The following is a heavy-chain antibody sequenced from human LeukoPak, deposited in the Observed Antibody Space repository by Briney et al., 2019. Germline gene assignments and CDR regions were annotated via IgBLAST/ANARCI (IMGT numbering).Heavy chain of an antibody. CDR2: ISWNSGSI. Sequence: GGSLRLSCAASGFTFDDYAMHWVRQAPGKGLEWVSGISWNSGSIGYADSVKGRFTISRDNAKNSLYLQMNSLRAEDTAVYYCAKKGATTGDFDYWGQGTLVTVSS. CDR3: AKKGATTGDFDY. J-gene: IGHJ4*02. V-gene: IGHV3-9*01. CDR1: GFTFDDYA. D-gene: IGHD1-26*01.